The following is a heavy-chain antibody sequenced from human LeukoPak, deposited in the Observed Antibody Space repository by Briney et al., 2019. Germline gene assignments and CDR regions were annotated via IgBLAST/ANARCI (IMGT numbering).Heavy chain of an antibody. J-gene: IGHJ3*02. CDR2: IGSSSSYI. V-gene: IGHV3-21*01. CDR1: GFTFSSYS. CDR3: ASLGYCSSTSCQGVAFDI. Sequence: GGSLRLSCAASGFTFSSYSMNWVRQAPGKGLEWVSSIGSSSSYIYYADSVKGRFTISRDNAKNSLYLQMNSLRAEDTAVYYCASLGYCSSTSCQGVAFDIWGQGTMVTVSS. D-gene: IGHD2-2*01.